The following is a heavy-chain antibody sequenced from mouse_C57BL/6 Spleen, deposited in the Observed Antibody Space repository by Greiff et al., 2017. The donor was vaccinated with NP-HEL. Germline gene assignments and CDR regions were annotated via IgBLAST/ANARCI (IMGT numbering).Heavy chain of an antibody. CDR2: INPNNGGT. J-gene: IGHJ1*03. V-gene: IGHV1-26*01. Sequence: VQLQQSGPELVKPGASVKISCKASGYTFTDYYMNWVKQSHGKSLEWIGDINPNNGGTSYNQKFKGKATLTVDKSSSTAYMELRSLTSEDSAVYYCASPSTMITTNWYFDVWGTGTTVTVSS. CDR1: GYTFTDYY. CDR3: ASPSTMITTNWYFDV. D-gene: IGHD2-4*01.